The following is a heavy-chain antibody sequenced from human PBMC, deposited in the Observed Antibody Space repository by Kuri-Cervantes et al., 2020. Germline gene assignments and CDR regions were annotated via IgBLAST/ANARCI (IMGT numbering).Heavy chain of an antibody. CDR1: GGTFSSYA. CDR3: ARDQWFGAGAFDI. Sequence: SVKVSCKASGGTFSSYAISWVRQAPGQGLEWMGGIIPIFGTANYAQKFQGRVTITTDESTSTAYMELSSLRSDDTAVYYCARDQWFGAGAFDIWGQGTLVTVSS. J-gene: IGHJ3*02. V-gene: IGHV1-69*05. CDR2: IIPIFGTA. D-gene: IGHD3-10*01.